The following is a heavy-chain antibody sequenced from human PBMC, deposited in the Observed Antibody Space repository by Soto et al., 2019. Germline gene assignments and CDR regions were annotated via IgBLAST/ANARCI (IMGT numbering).Heavy chain of an antibody. V-gene: IGHV3-30*18. D-gene: IGHD4-4*01. CDR2: ISYDGSNK. CDR3: AKVLSPYSNYDWYIWAKYYYMDV. J-gene: IGHJ6*03. CDR1: GFTFSSYG. Sequence: GGSLRLSCAASGFTFSSYGMHWVRQAPGKGLEWVAVISYDGSNKYYADSVKGRFTISRDNSKNTLYLQMNSLRAEDTAVYYCAKVLSPYSNYDWYIWAKYYYMDVWGKGTTVTVSS.